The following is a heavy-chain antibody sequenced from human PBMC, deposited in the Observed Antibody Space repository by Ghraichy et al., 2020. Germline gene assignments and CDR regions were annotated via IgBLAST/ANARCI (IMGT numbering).Heavy chain of an antibody. J-gene: IGHJ6*02. Sequence: SQTLSLTCSVSGGSVNTYYWTWIRQSAMKGLEWIGYVYYDGSTKYNPSLQSRVTISVDVSRNQFSLSLSSVSAADTAVYYCARGVGKADVWGQGATVTVSS. CDR1: GGSVNTYY. CDR3: ARGVGKADV. V-gene: IGHV4-59*08. D-gene: IGHD4-23*01. CDR2: VYYDGST.